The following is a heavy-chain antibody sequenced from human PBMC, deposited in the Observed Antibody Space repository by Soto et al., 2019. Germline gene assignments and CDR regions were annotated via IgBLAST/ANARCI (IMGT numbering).Heavy chain of an antibody. Sequence: SETLSLTCTVSGGSISSYYWSWIRQPPGKGLEWIGYIYYSGSTNYNPSLKSRVTISVDTSKNQFSLKLSSVTAADTAVYYCARVEGAAASCDYWGQGTLVTVSS. V-gene: IGHV4-59*12. CDR2: IYYSGST. D-gene: IGHD6-13*01. J-gene: IGHJ4*02. CDR3: ARVEGAAASCDY. CDR1: GGSISSYY.